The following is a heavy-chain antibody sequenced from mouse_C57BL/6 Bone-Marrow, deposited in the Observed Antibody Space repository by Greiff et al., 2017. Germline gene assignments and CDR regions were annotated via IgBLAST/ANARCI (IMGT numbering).Heavy chain of an antibody. J-gene: IGHJ2*01. CDR3: ARYYYAIGY. Sequence: VKLMESGAELARPGASVKLSCKASGYTFTSYGISWVKQRTGQGLEWIGEIYPRSGNTYYNEKFKGKATLTADKSSSTAYMALRSLTSEDAAVSFCARYYYAIGYWGQGTTRTVSS. CDR2: IYPRSGNT. V-gene: IGHV1-81*01. D-gene: IGHD1-1*01. CDR1: GYTFTSYG.